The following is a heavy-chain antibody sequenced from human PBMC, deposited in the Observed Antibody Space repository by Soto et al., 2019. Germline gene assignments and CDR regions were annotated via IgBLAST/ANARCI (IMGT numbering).Heavy chain of an antibody. CDR1: GGTFSSYA. CDR2: IIPIFGTA. J-gene: IGHJ5*02. V-gene: IGHV1-69*06. Sequence: SVTVSCTASGGTFSSYAIGWVRQAPGQGLEWMGGIIPIFGTANYAQKFQGRVTITADKSTSTAYMELSSLRSEDTAVYYCARTLSYYYDSSGLNWFDPWGQGTLVTVSS. D-gene: IGHD3-22*01. CDR3: ARTLSYYYDSSGLNWFDP.